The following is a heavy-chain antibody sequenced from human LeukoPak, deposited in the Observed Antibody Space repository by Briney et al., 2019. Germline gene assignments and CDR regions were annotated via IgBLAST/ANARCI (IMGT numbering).Heavy chain of an antibody. Sequence: PGGCLRLSCAASGVTFSSYAMRWGGQARGKGLEWVSAISGSGGSTHYADSVKGRFTISRDNSKNTLYLQMNSLRAEDTAVYYCAKAPPAPDTAMVTPYFDYWGQGTLVTVSS. CDR2: ISGSGGST. D-gene: IGHD5-18*01. J-gene: IGHJ4*02. CDR3: AKAPPAPDTAMVTPYFDY. CDR1: GVTFSSYA. V-gene: IGHV3-23*01.